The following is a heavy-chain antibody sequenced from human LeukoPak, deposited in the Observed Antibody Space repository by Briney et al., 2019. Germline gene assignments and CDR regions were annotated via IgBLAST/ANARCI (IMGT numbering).Heavy chain of an antibody. Sequence: SETLSLTCTVSGGSISSYYWSWIRQPPGKGLEWIGYIYYSGSTNYNPPLKSRVTISVDTSKNQFSLKLSSVTAADTAVYYCARLPGVALGFDYWGQGTLVTVSS. CDR2: IYYSGST. CDR1: GGSISSYY. V-gene: IGHV4-59*08. J-gene: IGHJ4*02. D-gene: IGHD3-3*01. CDR3: ARLPGVALGFDY.